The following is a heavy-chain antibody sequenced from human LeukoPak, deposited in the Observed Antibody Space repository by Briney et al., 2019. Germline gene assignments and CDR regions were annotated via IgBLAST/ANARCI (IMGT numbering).Heavy chain of an antibody. D-gene: IGHD6-6*01. CDR3: ARGTHSSSPIPLDG. J-gene: IGHJ4*02. CDR2: IHYSGST. CDR1: GGSISTYY. Sequence: SETLSLTCTVSGGSISTYYWSWIRQTPGKGLEWIGYIHYSGSTNYNPSLNSRVTISVDTSKNQFSLKVNSVTAADTAVYYCARGTHSSSPIPLDGWGQGTLVTVSS. V-gene: IGHV4-59*01.